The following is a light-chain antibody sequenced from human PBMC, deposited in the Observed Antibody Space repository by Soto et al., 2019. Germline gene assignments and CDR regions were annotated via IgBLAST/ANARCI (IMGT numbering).Light chain of an antibody. Sequence: QSALTQPASVSGSPGQSITIPCTGTSSDVGAYNFVSWHQQHPGKAPKLIIYNVYDRPLGISYRFSGSKSGNTASLTISGLQGEDEADYYCSSYTVSRTYVFGAWTKLTVL. J-gene: IGLJ1*01. V-gene: IGLV2-14*03. CDR1: SSDVGAYNF. CDR2: NVY. CDR3: SSYTVSRTYV.